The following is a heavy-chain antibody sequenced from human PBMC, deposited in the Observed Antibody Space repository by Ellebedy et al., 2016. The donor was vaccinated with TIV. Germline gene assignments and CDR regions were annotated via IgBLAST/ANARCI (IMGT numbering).Heavy chain of an antibody. Sequence: MPSETLSLTCTVPGGSISSSSYYWGWIRQPPGKGLEWIGSIYYSGSTYYNPSLKSRVTISVDTSKNQFSLKLNSVTAAHTAVYYCARRRYSSGWYNWFDPWGQGTLVTVSS. V-gene: IGHV4-39*01. J-gene: IGHJ5*02. D-gene: IGHD6-19*01. CDR1: GGSISSSSYY. CDR3: ARRRYSSGWYNWFDP. CDR2: IYYSGST.